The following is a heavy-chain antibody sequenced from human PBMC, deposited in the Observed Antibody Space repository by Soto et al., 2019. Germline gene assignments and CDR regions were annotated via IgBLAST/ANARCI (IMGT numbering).Heavy chain of an antibody. Sequence: SETLALTCTVSGGCISSYYWRWIRQPPGKGLEWIGYIYYSGSTNYNPSLKSRVTISVDTSKNQFSLKLSSVTAADTAVYYCARRYASCFDYWGQGTLVTVSS. D-gene: IGHD2-2*01. CDR1: GGCISSYY. V-gene: IGHV4-59*08. CDR3: ARRYASCFDY. CDR2: IYYSGST. J-gene: IGHJ4*02.